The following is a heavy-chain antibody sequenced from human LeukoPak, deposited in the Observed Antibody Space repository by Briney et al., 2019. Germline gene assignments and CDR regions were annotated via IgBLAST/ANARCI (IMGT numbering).Heavy chain of an antibody. CDR2: IHDSGST. J-gene: IGHJ4*02. CDR3: TRDSQTTLVTPGLSDH. D-gene: IGHD4-23*01. V-gene: IGHV4-59*01. CDR1: GVPITGYY. Sequence: SETLSLTCIVSGVPITGYYWSWFRQPPGKGLEWIGCIHDSGSTNYNPSLKSRVTISVDTSKNQFSVKLTSVTAADTAVYYCTRDSQTTLVTPGLSDHWGQGTLVTVSS.